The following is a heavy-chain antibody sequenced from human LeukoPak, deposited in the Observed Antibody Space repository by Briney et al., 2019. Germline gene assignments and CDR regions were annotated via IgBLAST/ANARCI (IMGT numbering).Heavy chain of an antibody. V-gene: IGHV3-7*01. J-gene: IGHJ5*02. CDR2: IKKDGSEE. CDR1: GFTFSNYW. CDR3: VGDYKDR. Sequence: GRSLRLSCATSGFTFSNYWMTWIRQAPGKGPEWVANIKKDGSEEFYGDSVKGRFSISRDDAKNSLYLQMNSLRAEDTAIYYCVGDYKDRWGQGTLVTVSS. D-gene: IGHD1-1*01.